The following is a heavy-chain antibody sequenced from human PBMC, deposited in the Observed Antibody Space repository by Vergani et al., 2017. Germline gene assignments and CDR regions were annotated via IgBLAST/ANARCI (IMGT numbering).Heavy chain of an antibody. CDR2: TWYDGNNK. CDR3: ARDLRLLCNRFDP. D-gene: IGHD3-10*02. J-gene: IGHJ5*02. CDR1: GFTFNQYG. Sequence: QVQLVESGGGVVQPGRSLRLSCAASGFTFNQYGMHWVRQAPGKGLEWVAVTWYDGNNKQYADSVKGRFTISRDNYKSTMCLQMNRLRDEDTGVCYCARDLRLLCNRFDPWGQGTLVTVSS. V-gene: IGHV3-33*01.